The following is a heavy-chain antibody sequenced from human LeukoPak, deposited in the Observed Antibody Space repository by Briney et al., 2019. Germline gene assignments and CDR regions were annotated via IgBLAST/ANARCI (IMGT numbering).Heavy chain of an antibody. D-gene: IGHD1-26*01. Sequence: SGGSLRLSCAASGFTVSSNYLSWVRQAPGKGLVWVSALHSGGHTFYADSVRGRFTISRDISKNTLYLQMNNLGAEDTALYYCVRGPSGVSSWYFDLWGRGTLISVSS. CDR1: GFTVSSNY. CDR2: LHSGGHT. J-gene: IGHJ2*01. CDR3: VRGPSGVSSWYFDL. V-gene: IGHV3-53*01.